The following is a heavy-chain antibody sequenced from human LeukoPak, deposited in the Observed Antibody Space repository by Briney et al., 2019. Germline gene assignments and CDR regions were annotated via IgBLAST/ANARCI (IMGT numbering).Heavy chain of an antibody. V-gene: IGHV3-33*06. Sequence: GGSLRLSCAASGFTFSSYGMHWVRQAPGKGLEWVAVLWFDGSNTYYADSVKGRFTISRDNSKNTLYLQMNSLRAEDTAVYYCAKDPYYYDSSDYLRDVRGYFDLWGRGTVVTVS. CDR3: AKDPYYYDSSDYLRDVRGYFDL. J-gene: IGHJ2*01. CDR1: GFTFSSYG. CDR2: LWFDGSNT. D-gene: IGHD3-22*01.